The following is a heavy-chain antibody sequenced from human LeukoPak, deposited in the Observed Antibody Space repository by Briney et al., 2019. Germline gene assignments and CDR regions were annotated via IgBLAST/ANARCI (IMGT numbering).Heavy chain of an antibody. D-gene: IGHD2-2*01. Sequence: SETLSLTCTVSGGPISSYYWSWIRRPPGKGLEWIGYIYYSGSTNYNPSLKSRVTISVDTSKNQFSLKLSSVTAADTAVYYCARGPSPYCSSTSCKDWFDPWGQGTLVTVSS. V-gene: IGHV4-59*01. J-gene: IGHJ5*02. CDR3: ARGPSPYCSSTSCKDWFDP. CDR2: IYYSGST. CDR1: GGPISSYY.